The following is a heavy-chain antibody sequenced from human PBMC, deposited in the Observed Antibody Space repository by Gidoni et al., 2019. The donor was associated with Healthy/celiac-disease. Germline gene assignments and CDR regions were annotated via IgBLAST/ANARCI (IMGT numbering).Heavy chain of an antibody. V-gene: IGHV4-38-2*02. CDR3: ARDGGITMIVVAGNAFDI. CDR1: GYSISSGYY. D-gene: IGHD3-22*01. J-gene: IGHJ3*02. CDR2: IYHSGST. Sequence: QVQLQESGPGLVKPSETLSLTCAVSGYSISSGYYWGWIRQPPGKGLEWIGSIYHSGSTYYNPSLKSRVTISVDTSKNQFSLKLSSVTAADTAVYYCARDGGITMIVVAGNAFDIWGQGTMVTVSS.